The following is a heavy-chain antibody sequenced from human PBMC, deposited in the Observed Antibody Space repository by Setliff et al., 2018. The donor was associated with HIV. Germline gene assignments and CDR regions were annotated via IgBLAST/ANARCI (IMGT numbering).Heavy chain of an antibody. CDR3: ARARRDSYDRGRRNHYYIDV. Sequence: ASVKVSCKPSGYTFTGFYIHWVRQAPGQGLEWMGWINPDSGATKYAQKFQGRVTMTRDTSVTTAYLEVNSLKFEDTAVYYCARARRDSYDRGRRNHYYIDVWGKGTTVTVSS. CDR1: GYTFTGFY. CDR2: INPDSGAT. V-gene: IGHV1-2*02. D-gene: IGHD3-22*01. J-gene: IGHJ6*03.